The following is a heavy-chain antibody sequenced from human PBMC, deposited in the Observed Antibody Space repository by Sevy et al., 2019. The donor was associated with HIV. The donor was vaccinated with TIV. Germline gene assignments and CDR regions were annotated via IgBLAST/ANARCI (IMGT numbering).Heavy chain of an antibody. D-gene: IGHD1-26*01. Sequence: SQTLSLTCAISGDSVSSNSAAWNWIRQSPSRGLEWLGRTYYRSKWYNDYAVSVKSRISINPDTSKNQFSLQPNSVTPEDTAVYFCATGIPEWELGGHWFDPWGQGTLVTVSS. V-gene: IGHV6-1*01. J-gene: IGHJ5*02. CDR3: ATGIPEWELGGHWFDP. CDR2: TYYRSKWYN. CDR1: GDSVSSNSAA.